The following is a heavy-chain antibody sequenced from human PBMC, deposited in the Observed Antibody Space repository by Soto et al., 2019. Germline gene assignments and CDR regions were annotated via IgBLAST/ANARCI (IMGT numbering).Heavy chain of an antibody. D-gene: IGHD4-17*01. V-gene: IGHV4-59*01. J-gene: IGHJ4*02. CDR2: IYYSGST. Sequence: SETLSLTCTVSGGSISSYYWSWIRQPPGKGLEWIGYIYYSGSTNYNPSLKSRVTISVDTSKNQFSLKLSSVTAADTAVYYCARVGLTVTTPLFDYRGQGTLVTVSS. CDR3: ARVGLTVTTPLFDY. CDR1: GGSISSYY.